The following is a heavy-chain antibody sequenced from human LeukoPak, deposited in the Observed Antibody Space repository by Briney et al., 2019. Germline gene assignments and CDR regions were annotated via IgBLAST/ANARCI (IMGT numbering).Heavy chain of an antibody. CDR1: GFTFSSYW. CDR3: ARQLSGWYDADPY. V-gene: IGHV3-7*03. D-gene: IGHD6-19*01. CDR2: IKGDGSSN. J-gene: IGHJ4*02. Sequence: GGSLRLSCAASGFTFSSYWMSWGRQAPGKGLEWVANIKGDGSSNHYVDVVKGRFTISRDNSKNSLYLQMNSRRVEDTAVYYCARQLSGWYDADPYWGQGTLVTVSS.